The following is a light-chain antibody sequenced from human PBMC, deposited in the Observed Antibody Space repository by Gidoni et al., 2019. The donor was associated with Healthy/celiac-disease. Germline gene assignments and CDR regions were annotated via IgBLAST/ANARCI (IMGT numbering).Light chain of an antibody. CDR1: QSLLHSNGYNY. CDR3: MQALQTPYT. V-gene: IGKV2-28*01. CDR2: LGS. Sequence: DVVLTQSPLSLPVTPGVPASISFRASQSLLHSNGYNYLDWDLQKPGQSQQLLIYLGSNRASGVPDRFSGSGSGTDFTLKISRVEAEDVGVYYCMQALQTPYTFGQGTKLEIK. J-gene: IGKJ2*01.